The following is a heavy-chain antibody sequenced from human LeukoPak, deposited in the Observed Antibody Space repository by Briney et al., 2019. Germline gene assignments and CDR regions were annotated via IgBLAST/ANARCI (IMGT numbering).Heavy chain of an antibody. CDR2: INPNSGGT. CDR3: ARAAEPTLLWFGESRNYYYGMDV. D-gene: IGHD3-10*01. Sequence: ASVKVPCKASGYTFTGYYMHWVRQAPGQGLEWMGWINPNSGGTNYAQKFQGWVTMTRDTSISTAYMELSRLRSDDTAVYYCARAAEPTLLWFGESRNYYYGMDVWGQGTTVTVSS. V-gene: IGHV1-2*04. J-gene: IGHJ6*02. CDR1: GYTFTGYY.